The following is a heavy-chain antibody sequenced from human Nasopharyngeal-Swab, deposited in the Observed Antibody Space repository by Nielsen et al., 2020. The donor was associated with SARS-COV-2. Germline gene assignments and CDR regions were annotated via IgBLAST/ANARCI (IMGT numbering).Heavy chain of an antibody. CDR1: GGSISSYY. Sequence: SETLSLTCTVSGGSISSYYWSWIRRPPGKGLEWIGYIFHSGSTNYNPSLKSRVTISVDTSKNQFSLRLSSVTAADTAVYYCARDDTAMATGFDYWGQGVLVTVSS. J-gene: IGHJ4*02. CDR3: ARDDTAMATGFDY. D-gene: IGHD5-18*01. V-gene: IGHV4-59*01. CDR2: IFHSGST.